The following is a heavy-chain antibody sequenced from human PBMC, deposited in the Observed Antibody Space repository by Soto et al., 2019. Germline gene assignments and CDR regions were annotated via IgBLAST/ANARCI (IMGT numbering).Heavy chain of an antibody. Sequence: SETLSLTCTVSGGSISSSSYYWGWIRQPPGKGLEWIGSIYYSGSTYYNPSLKSRVTISVDTSKNQFSLKLSSVTAADTAVYYCARQAGLTKTRWFDPWGQGTLVTVS. CDR3: ARQAGLTKTRWFDP. V-gene: IGHV4-39*01. J-gene: IGHJ5*02. CDR1: GGSISSSSYY. CDR2: IYYSGST. D-gene: IGHD3-3*01.